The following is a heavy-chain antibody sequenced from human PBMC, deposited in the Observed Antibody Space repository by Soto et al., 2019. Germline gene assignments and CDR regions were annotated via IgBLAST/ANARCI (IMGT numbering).Heavy chain of an antibody. CDR2: ISSDGNNK. Sequence: QVQLVESGGGVVQPGRSLRLSCAASGFTFDSCGMHWVRQAPGKGLEWVAVISSDGNNKYYADSVKGRFSIYRDNFNNILYLQMSSLRVEDTAVYYCVKLQNTVTTCGSWGQGTLVTVSS. D-gene: IGHD4-17*01. J-gene: IGHJ5*02. CDR3: VKLQNTVTTCGS. CDR1: GFTFDSCG. V-gene: IGHV3-30*18.